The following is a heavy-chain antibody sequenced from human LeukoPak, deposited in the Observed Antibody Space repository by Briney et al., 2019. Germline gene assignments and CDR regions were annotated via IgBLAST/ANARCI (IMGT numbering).Heavy chain of an antibody. CDR1: GYTFTTYY. CDR2: INPSGGST. J-gene: IGHJ4*02. CDR3: ARDLSPVNYDILTGYYIMDF. V-gene: IGHV1-46*03. Sequence: GASVKVSCKASGYTFTTYYMHWVRQAPGQGLEWMGIINPSGGSTSYAQKFQGRVTTTRDTSTSTVYMALSSLRSEDTAVYYCARDLSPVNYDILTGYYIMDFWGQGTLVTVSS. D-gene: IGHD3-9*01.